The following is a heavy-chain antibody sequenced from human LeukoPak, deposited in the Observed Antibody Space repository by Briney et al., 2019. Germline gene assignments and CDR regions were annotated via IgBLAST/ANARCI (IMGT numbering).Heavy chain of an antibody. D-gene: IGHD5-12*01. CDR2: IYYSGST. CDR3: ARQDSGYGSFDY. Sequence: SETLSLTCAVYGGSFSGYYWSWIRQPPGKGLEWIGYIYYSGSTNYNPSLKSRVTISVDTSKNQFSLKLSSVTAADTAVYYCARQDSGYGSFDYWGQGTLVTVSS. J-gene: IGHJ4*02. CDR1: GGSFSGYY. V-gene: IGHV4-59*08.